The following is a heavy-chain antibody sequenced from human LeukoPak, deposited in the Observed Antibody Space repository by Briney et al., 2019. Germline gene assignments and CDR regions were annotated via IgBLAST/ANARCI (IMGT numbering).Heavy chain of an antibody. V-gene: IGHV3-7*01. CDR1: GFTVSSSY. J-gene: IGHJ4*02. CDR3: ARDWYYYDSSGYYPLGFDY. D-gene: IGHD3-22*01. CDR2: IKQDGSEK. Sequence: GGSLRLSCAASGFTVSSSYMSWVRQAPGKGLEWVANIKQDGSEKYYVDSVKGRFTISRDNAKNSLYLQMNSLRAEDTAVYYCARDWYYYDSSGYYPLGFDYWGQGTLVTVSS.